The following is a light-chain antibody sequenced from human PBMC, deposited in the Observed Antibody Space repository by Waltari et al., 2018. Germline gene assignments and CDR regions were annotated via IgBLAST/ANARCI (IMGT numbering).Light chain of an antibody. CDR2: GAS. CDR3: QQYFSSPPYT. J-gene: IGKJ2*01. CDR1: QSVSTSF. Sequence: EIVLTQSPDTLSLSPGERATLSCRASQSVSTSFVAWYQQKPGQAPRLLIYGASNRATGIPDRFSGRGSGTDFTLTISRLEPEDFAVYYCQQYFSSPPYTFGQGTKLEIK. V-gene: IGKV3-20*01.